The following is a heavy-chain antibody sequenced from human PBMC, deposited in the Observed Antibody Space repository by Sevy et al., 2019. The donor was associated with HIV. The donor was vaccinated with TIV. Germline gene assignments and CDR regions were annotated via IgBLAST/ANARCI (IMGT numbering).Heavy chain of an antibody. CDR1: GFTFDDYT. J-gene: IGHJ6*02. CDR3: AKGGRMQQLVYYYGMDV. D-gene: IGHD6-13*01. V-gene: IGHV3-43*01. Sequence: GGSLRLSCAASGFTFDDYTMHWVRQAPGKGLEWVSLISWDGGSTYYADSVKGRFTISRDNSKNSLYLQMNSLRTEDTALYYCAKGGRMQQLVYYYGMDVWGQGTTVTVSS. CDR2: ISWDGGST.